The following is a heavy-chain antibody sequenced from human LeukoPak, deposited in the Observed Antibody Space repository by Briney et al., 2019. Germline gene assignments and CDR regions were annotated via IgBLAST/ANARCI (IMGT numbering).Heavy chain of an antibody. Sequence: SETLSLTCTVSGGSVSSGSHYWSWIRQPPGKGLEWIAYIYYTGSTNYNPSPKSRVTISVDTSKNQFSLKLRSVTAADTAVYYCARDPHGLDSWGQGTLVTVSS. D-gene: IGHD3-10*01. CDR2: IYYTGST. CDR1: GGSVSSGSHY. CDR3: ARDPHGLDS. J-gene: IGHJ4*02. V-gene: IGHV4-61*01.